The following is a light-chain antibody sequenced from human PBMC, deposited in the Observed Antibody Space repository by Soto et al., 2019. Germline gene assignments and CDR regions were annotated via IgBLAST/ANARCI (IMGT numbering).Light chain of an antibody. Sequence: DVQMTQSPSSVSASVGDRVTITCRASQGISNWLAWYQQKPGKAPKLLIDAASSLQSGVPSRFSGSGSGTDFTLAITSLEPEDFATYYCQQACSFPVTFRGGTNVEIK. CDR1: QGISNW. V-gene: IGKV1-12*01. CDR2: AAS. J-gene: IGKJ4*01. CDR3: QQACSFPVT.